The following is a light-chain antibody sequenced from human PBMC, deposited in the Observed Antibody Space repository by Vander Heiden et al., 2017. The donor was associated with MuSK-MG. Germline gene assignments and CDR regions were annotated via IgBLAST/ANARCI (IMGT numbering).Light chain of an antibody. CDR3: SSYAGSNNPYV. J-gene: IGLJ1*01. CDR2: EVS. Sequence: QSALTQPPSASGSPGQSVTISCTGTSSDVGGYNYVSWYQQHPGKAPKLMIYEVSKRPSGVPDRFSGSKSGNPASLTVSGLQAEDEADYYCSSYAGSNNPYVFGTGTKVTVL. V-gene: IGLV2-8*01. CDR1: SSDVGGYNY.